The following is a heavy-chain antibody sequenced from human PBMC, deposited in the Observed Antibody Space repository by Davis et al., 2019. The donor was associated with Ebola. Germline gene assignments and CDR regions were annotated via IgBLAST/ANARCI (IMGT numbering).Heavy chain of an antibody. CDR3: ARDTGYYGHTYFDY. D-gene: IGHD3-10*01. J-gene: IGHJ4*02. V-gene: IGHV4-31*11. CDR2: IYYSGST. CDR1: GGSFSGYY. Sequence: SETLSLTCAVYGGSFSGYYWSWIRQHPGKGLEWIGYIYYSGSTYYNPSLKSRVTISVDTSKNPFSLKLSSVTAADTAVYYCARDTGYYGHTYFDYWGQGTLVTVSS.